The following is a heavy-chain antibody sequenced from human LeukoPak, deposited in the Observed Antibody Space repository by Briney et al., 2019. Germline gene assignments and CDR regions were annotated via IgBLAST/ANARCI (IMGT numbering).Heavy chain of an antibody. Sequence: PGGSLRLSCAASGFTFSSYSMNWVRQAPGKGLEWVSSISSSSSYIYYADSVKGRFTISRDNAKNSLYLQMNSLSAEDTAVYYCARDRHEESYDFWSGYFVFDPWGQGTLVTVSS. V-gene: IGHV3-21*01. CDR1: GFTFSSYS. CDR3: ARDRHEESYDFWSGYFVFDP. D-gene: IGHD3-3*01. J-gene: IGHJ5*02. CDR2: ISSSSSYI.